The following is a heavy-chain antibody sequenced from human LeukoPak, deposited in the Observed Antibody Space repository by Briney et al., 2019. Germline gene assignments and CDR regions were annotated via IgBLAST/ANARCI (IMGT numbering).Heavy chain of an antibody. CDR1: GGSISSYY. D-gene: IGHD3-10*01. Sequence: PSETLSLTCSVSGGSISSYYWSWLRQPPGKGLEWIGYIYYNGSTNYNPSLKSRVTISLDTSKSQFSLKLSSVTAADTAVYYCARVRFESGLFDYWGQGTLVTVSS. J-gene: IGHJ4*02. V-gene: IGHV4-59*12. CDR2: IYYNGST. CDR3: ARVRFESGLFDY.